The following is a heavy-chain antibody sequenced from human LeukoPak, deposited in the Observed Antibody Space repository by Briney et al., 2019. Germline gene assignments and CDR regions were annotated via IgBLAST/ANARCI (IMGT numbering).Heavy chain of an antibody. J-gene: IGHJ4*02. D-gene: IGHD3-9*01. CDR3: ARRSRLYKHETTGYHDS. V-gene: IGHV4-39*01. Sequence: SETLSLTCNVSGDYITTTNCYWAWIRQPPGKGLEWTASVFYSGTTYYNPSLKSRVLISMVTSTKQISLRLTSVTATDTAIYYCARRSRLYKHETTGYHDSWGQGTLVTVSS. CDR2: VFYSGTT. CDR1: GDYITTTNCY.